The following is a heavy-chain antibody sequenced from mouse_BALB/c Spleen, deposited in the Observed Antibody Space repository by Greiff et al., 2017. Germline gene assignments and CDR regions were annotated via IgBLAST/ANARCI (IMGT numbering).Heavy chain of an antibody. CDR2: INPNNGGT. CDR3: ARPHYYGSSYWYFDV. Sequence: EVKLQESGPELVKPGASVKISCKTSGYTFTEYTMHWVKQSHGKSLEWIGGINPNNGGTSYNQKFKGKATLTVDKSSSTAYMELRSLTSEDSAVYYCARPHYYGSSYWYFDVWGAGTTVTVSS. D-gene: IGHD1-1*01. J-gene: IGHJ1*01. V-gene: IGHV1-18*01. CDR1: GYTFTEYT.